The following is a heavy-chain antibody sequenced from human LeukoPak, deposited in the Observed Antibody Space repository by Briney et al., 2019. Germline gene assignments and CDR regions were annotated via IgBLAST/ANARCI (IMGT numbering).Heavy chain of an antibody. CDR3: ARVPTYYYDSSGYTSDAFDI. Sequence: SETLSLTCTVSGGSISSYYWSWIWQPPGKGLEWIGYIYYSGSTNYNPSLKSRVTISVDTSKNQFSLKLSSVTAADTAVYYCARVPTYYYDSSGYTSDAFDIWGQGTMVTVSS. D-gene: IGHD3-22*01. J-gene: IGHJ3*02. CDR1: GGSISSYY. CDR2: IYYSGST. V-gene: IGHV4-59*01.